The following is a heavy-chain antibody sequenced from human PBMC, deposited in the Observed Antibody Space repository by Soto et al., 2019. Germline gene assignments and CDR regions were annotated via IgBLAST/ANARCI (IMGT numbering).Heavy chain of an antibody. D-gene: IGHD2-21*02. J-gene: IGHJ4*02. CDR2: IYYGAST. CDR3: ARGTAIQHY. V-gene: IGHV4-30-4*01. Sequence: SETLSLTCTVSGGSISSGDYNWSWIRQPPGKGLEWIGDIYYGASTYYNPSLKSRVTIPVDTSKNQFSLKLSSVTAADTAVYYCARGTAIQHYWGQGTLVTFSS. CDR1: GGSISSGDYN.